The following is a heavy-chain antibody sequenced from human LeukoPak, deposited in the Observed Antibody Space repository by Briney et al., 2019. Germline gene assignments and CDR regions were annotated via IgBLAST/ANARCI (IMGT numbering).Heavy chain of an antibody. J-gene: IGHJ4*02. CDR3: TRGGRNTSYYWYY. V-gene: IGHV3-7*01. CDR2: ITRDGTET. D-gene: IGHD1-26*01. CDR1: ELTLSNYC. Sequence: GGSLRLSCAASELTLSNYCMTWVRQGPGKGLEWVATITRDGTETYYVDSVRGRFTISRDNAENSVYLRMNSLRDEDTAVYYCTRGGRNTSYYWYYWGQGTLVTVSS.